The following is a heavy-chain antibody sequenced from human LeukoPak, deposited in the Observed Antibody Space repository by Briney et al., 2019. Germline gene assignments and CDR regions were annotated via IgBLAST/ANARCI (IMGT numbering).Heavy chain of an antibody. V-gene: IGHV1-2*02. CDR2: INPNSGGT. CDR1: GYTFTGYY. Sequence: ASVKVSCKASGYTFTGYYMHWVRQAHGQGLEWMGWINPNSGGTNYAQKFQGRVTMTRDTSISTAYMELSRLRSDDTAVYYCARASPQWPDYFDYWGQGTLVTVSS. D-gene: IGHD6-19*01. CDR3: ARASPQWPDYFDY. J-gene: IGHJ4*02.